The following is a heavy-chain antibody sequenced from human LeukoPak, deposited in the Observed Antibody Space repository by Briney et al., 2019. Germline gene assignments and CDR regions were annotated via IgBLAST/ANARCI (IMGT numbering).Heavy chain of an antibody. D-gene: IGHD1-26*01. CDR1: GGTFSSYA. V-gene: IGHV1-69*01. CDR3: ARDGGSYPYYFDY. J-gene: IGHJ4*02. Sequence: ASVKVSCKASGGTFSSYAISWVRQAPGQGLEWMGGIIPIFGTANYAQKFQGRVTITADESTSTAYMELSSLRSEGTAVYYCARDGGSYPYYFDYWGQGTLATVSS. CDR2: IIPIFGTA.